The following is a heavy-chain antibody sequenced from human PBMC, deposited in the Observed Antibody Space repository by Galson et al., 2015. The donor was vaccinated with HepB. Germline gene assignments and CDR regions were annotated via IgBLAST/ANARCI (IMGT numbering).Heavy chain of an antibody. J-gene: IGHJ6*02. CDR3: ARDFPSYDFWRGYLDV. D-gene: IGHD3-3*01. CDR1: GFTVSSNY. Sequence: SLRLSCAASGFTVSSNYMNWVRQAPGKGLEWVSVIYSGGRTYYADSVQGRFTISRDNSKHTLYLQMNSLRAEDTAVYYCARDFPSYDFWRGYLDVWGQGTTFTVSS. V-gene: IGHV3-66*02. CDR2: IYSGGRT.